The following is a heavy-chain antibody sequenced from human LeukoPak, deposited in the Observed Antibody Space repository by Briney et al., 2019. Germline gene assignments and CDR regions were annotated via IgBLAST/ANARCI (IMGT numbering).Heavy chain of an antibody. J-gene: IGHJ4*02. Sequence: PGRSLRLSCAASGFTFDDYAMHWVRQAPGKGLEWVSGISWNSGSIGYADSVKGRFTISRDNAKNSLYLQMNSLRVEDTAVYYCARGNGESRHWGQGTLVTVSS. CDR1: GFTFDDYA. V-gene: IGHV3-9*01. CDR3: ARGNGESRH. CDR2: ISWNSGSI. D-gene: IGHD4-17*01.